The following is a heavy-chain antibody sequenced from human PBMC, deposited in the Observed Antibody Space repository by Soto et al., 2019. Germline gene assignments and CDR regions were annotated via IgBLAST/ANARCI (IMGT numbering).Heavy chain of an antibody. CDR3: AKDKEYSSSIQPNHDYFDY. V-gene: IGHV1-24*01. CDR1: GYTLTELS. D-gene: IGHD6-6*01. J-gene: IGHJ4*02. CDR2: FDPEDGET. Sequence: ASVKVSCKVSGYTLTELSMHWVRQAPGKGLEWMGGFDPEDGETIYAQKFQGRVTMTEDTSTDTAYMELSSLRSEDTAVYYCAKDKEYSSSIQPNHDYFDYWGQGTLVTVSS.